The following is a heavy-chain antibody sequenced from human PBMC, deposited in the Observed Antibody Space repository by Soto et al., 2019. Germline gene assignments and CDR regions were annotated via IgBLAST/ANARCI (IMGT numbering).Heavy chain of an antibody. J-gene: IGHJ3*02. CDR1: GINFSDHF. Sequence: QAQVVESGGGLVKPGGSLRPSCATSGINFSDHFMAWIRLSPGKGLEWIAYISGSGTTIYYADSVRGRFTISRDNANDSLELQKNSLRAEDTAVYYGARDGRYKTPYDGFDTWGQGTMVTVSS. V-gene: IGHV3-11*01. CDR3: ARDGRYKTPYDGFDT. D-gene: IGHD1-26*01. CDR2: ISGSGTTI.